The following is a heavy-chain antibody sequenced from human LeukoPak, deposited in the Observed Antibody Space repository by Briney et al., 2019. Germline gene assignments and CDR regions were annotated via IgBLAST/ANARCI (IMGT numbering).Heavy chain of an antibody. V-gene: IGHV4-34*01. J-gene: IGHJ4*02. D-gene: IGHD3-3*01. CDR3: ARRPRERFYDFWSGYYKGFDY. CDR1: GGSFSGYY. Sequence: SETLSLTCAVYGGSFSGYYWSWIRQPPGKGLEWIGEINHSGSTNYNPSLKSRVTISVDTSKNQFSLKLSSVTAADTAVYYCARRPRERFYDFWSGYYKGFDYWGQGTLVTVSS. CDR2: INHSGST.